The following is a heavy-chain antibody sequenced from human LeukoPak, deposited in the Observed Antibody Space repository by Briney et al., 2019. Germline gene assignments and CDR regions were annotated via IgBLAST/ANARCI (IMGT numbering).Heavy chain of an antibody. CDR3: ARLRHYIAAAD. CDR1: GSSFTSYW. CDR2: IYPGDSDT. Sequence: PGASLQISCKGSGSSFTSYWIGCVRPLPGKGLEWLGIIYPGDSDTRYSPSFQGQVTISADKSISTPYLQWSSLKASDTAMYYCARLRHYIAAADWGQGTLVTVSS. D-gene: IGHD6-13*01. J-gene: IGHJ4*02. V-gene: IGHV5-51*01.